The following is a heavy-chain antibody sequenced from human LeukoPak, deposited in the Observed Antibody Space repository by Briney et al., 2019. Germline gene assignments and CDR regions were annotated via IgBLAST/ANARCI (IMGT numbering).Heavy chain of an antibody. Sequence: PSETLSLTCAVYGGSFSGYYWSWIRQPPGKGLEWIGEINHSGSTNCNPSLKSRVTISVDTSKNQFSLKLSSVTAADTAVYYCARGSGSCYRFFDYWGQGTLVTVSS. CDR2: INHSGST. J-gene: IGHJ4*02. D-gene: IGHD1-26*01. CDR3: ARGSGSCYRFFDY. CDR1: GGSFSGYY. V-gene: IGHV4-34*01.